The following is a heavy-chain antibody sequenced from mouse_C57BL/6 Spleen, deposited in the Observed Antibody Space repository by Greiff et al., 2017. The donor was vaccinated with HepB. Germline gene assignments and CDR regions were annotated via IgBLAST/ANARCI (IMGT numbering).Heavy chain of an antibody. CDR1: GYTFTSYW. CDR2: IDPSDSYT. J-gene: IGHJ4*01. D-gene: IGHD3-2*01. V-gene: IGHV1-69*01. CDR3: ARRDSSGSYYAMDY. Sequence: QVQLQQPGAELVMPGASVKLSCKASGYTFTSYWMHWVKQRPGQGLEWIGEIDPSDSYTNYNQKFKGKSTLTVDKSSSTAYMQLSSLTSEDSAVYYCARRDSSGSYYAMDYWGQGTSVTVSS.